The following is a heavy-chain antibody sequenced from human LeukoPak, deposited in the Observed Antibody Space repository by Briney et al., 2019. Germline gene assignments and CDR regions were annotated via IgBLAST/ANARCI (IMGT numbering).Heavy chain of an antibody. J-gene: IGHJ4*02. Sequence: ETLSLTCTVSGFSISSGYYWAWIRQPPGKGLEWIGSVYHTGGTYYNPSLKSRVTISVDTSRNQFSLRLSSVTAADTAVYYCAREEGATQDTNWGQGTLVLVSS. CDR1: GFSISSGYY. V-gene: IGHV4-38-2*02. CDR2: VYHTGGT. CDR3: AREEGATQDTN. D-gene: IGHD1-26*01.